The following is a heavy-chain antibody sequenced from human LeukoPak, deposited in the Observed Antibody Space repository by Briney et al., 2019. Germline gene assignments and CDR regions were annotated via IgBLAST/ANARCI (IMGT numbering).Heavy chain of an antibody. Sequence: GGSLRLSCAASGFTFSGSAMHWVRQASGKGLEWVGRIRSKANSYATAYAASVKGRFTISRDDSKNTAYLQMNSLKTEDTAVYYCCPDDSSGYYYGYWGQGTLVTVSS. D-gene: IGHD3-22*01. V-gene: IGHV3-73*01. J-gene: IGHJ4*02. CDR2: IRSKANSYAT. CDR1: GFTFSGSA. CDR3: CPDDSSGYYYGY.